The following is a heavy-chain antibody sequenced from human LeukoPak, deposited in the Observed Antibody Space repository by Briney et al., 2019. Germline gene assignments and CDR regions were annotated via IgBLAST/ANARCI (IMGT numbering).Heavy chain of an antibody. CDR3: ARDNGYSSGWYLMGYFQH. V-gene: IGHV1-69*13. Sequence: ASVKVSCKASGGTFSSYAISWVRQAPGQGLEWMGGIIPIFGTANYAQKFQGRVTITADESTSTAYMELSSLRSEDTAVYYCARDNGYSSGWYLMGYFQHWGQGTLVTVSS. D-gene: IGHD6-19*01. CDR1: GGTFSSYA. J-gene: IGHJ1*01. CDR2: IIPIFGTA.